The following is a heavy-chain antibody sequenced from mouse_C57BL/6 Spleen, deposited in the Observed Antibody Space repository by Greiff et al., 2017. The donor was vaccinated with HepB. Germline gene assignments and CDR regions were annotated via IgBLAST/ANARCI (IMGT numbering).Heavy chain of an antibody. V-gene: IGHV5-17*01. CDR3: ARPTTVSGAWFAY. Sequence: DVMLVESGGGLVKPGGSLKLSCAASGFTFSDYGMHWVRQAPEKGLEWVAYISSGSSTIYYADTVKGRFTISRDNAKNTLFLQMTSLRSEDTAMYYCARPTTVSGAWFAYWGQGTLVTVSA. CDR1: GFTFSDYG. D-gene: IGHD2-13*01. J-gene: IGHJ3*01. CDR2: ISSGSSTI.